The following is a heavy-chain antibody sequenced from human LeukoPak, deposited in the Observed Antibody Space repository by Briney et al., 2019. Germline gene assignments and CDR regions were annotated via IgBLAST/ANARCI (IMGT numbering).Heavy chain of an antibody. V-gene: IGHV1-2*02. CDR2: INPNSGGT. Sequence: GASVKVSCKASGYTFTGYYMHWVRQAPGQGLEWMGWINPNSGGTNYAQKFQGRVAMTRATSINTAYMKLSSLRSDDTAVYYCARPTVAGRRDWFDPWGQGTLVTVSS. J-gene: IGHJ5*02. D-gene: IGHD6-19*01. CDR3: ARPTVAGRRDWFDP. CDR1: GYTFTGYY.